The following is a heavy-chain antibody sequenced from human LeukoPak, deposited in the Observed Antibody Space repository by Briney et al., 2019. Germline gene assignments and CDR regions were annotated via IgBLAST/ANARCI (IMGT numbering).Heavy chain of an antibody. CDR3: ARTLISGYSYGRKYFDY. Sequence: SQTLSLTCTVSGGSISSGSYYWSWIRQPAGKGLEWIGRIYTSWSTNYNPSLKSRVTISVDTSKNQFSLKLSSVTAADTAVYYCARTLISGYSYGRKYFDYWGQGTLVTVSS. D-gene: IGHD5-18*01. J-gene: IGHJ4*02. V-gene: IGHV4-61*02. CDR1: GGSISSGSYY. CDR2: IYTSWST.